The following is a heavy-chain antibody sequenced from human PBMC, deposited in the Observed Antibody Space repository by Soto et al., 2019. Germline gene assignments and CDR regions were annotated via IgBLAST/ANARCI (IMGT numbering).Heavy chain of an antibody. CDR1: GYTFTSYV. Sequence: ASVKVSYKASGYTFTSYVISWVRQAPGQGLEWMGWINTYNGNTDYAQKLQGRVTMTTDTSTSTAYMELRSLRSDDTTVYYCAGDGGSGYCMSTSCYVGSDYWGQG. CDR3: AGDGGSGYCMSTSCYVGSDY. D-gene: IGHD2-2*01. CDR2: INTYNGNT. J-gene: IGHJ4*02. V-gene: IGHV1-18*01.